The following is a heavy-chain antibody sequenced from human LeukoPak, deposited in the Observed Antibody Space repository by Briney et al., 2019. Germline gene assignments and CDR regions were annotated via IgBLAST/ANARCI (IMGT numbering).Heavy chain of an antibody. CDR1: GFTFSDST. Sequence: GALVLSCAASGFTFSDSTMRWYRQAPGKGGEWVGFVRRKVYGGTTEYAASVKGRFTISRDDSKSIAYLQMDSLKTEDTAVYYCTRGQGLYHWGQGTLVTVSS. CDR2: VRRKVYGGTT. D-gene: IGHD2/OR15-2a*01. CDR3: TRGQGLYH. V-gene: IGHV3-49*03. J-gene: IGHJ4*02.